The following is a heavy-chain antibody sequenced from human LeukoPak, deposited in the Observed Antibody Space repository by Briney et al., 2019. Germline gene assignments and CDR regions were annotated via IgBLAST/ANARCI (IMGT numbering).Heavy chain of an antibody. CDR2: ISATTGGT. CDR3: ARSPQEIFDF. CDR1: GFTFSSNG. V-gene: IGHV3-23*01. Sequence: GGSLRLSCAASGFTFSSNGMSWVRQAPGKGLEWVSGISATTGGTYYADSVKGRFTISRDISKSTLHLQMISLRAEDTAVYYCARSPQEIFDFWGQGTLVTVSS. J-gene: IGHJ4*02.